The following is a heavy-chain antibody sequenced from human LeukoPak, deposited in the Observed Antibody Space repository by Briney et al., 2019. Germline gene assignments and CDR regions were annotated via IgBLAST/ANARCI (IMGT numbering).Heavy chain of an antibody. J-gene: IGHJ4*02. CDR3: ARATIFGVLIYYFDY. CDR1: GGSISSYY. CDR2: IYYSGST. Sequence: SETLSLTCTVSGGSISSYYWSWIRQSPGKGLEWIGYIYYSGSTNYNPSLKSRLTISVDTSKNQFSLKLSSVTAADTAVYYCARATIFGVLIYYFDYWGQGTLVTVSS. V-gene: IGHV4-59*01. D-gene: IGHD3-3*01.